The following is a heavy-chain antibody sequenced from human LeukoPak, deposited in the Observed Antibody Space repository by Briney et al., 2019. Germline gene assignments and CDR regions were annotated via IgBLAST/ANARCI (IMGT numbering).Heavy chain of an antibody. V-gene: IGHV1-69*06. D-gene: IGHD2-15*01. J-gene: IGHJ6*03. CDR3: ARGGGGGGNYYYYYMDV. CDR2: IIPIFGTA. CDR1: GGTFSSYA. Sequence: GASVKVSCKASGGTFSSYAISWVRQAPGQGLEWMGGIIPIFGTANYAQKFQGRVTITADKSTSTAYMELSSLRSEDTAVYYCARGGGGGGNYYYYYMDVWGKGTTVTVSS.